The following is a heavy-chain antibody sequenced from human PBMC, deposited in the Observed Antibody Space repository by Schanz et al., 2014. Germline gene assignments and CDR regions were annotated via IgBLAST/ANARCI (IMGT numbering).Heavy chain of an antibody. D-gene: IGHD1-26*01. CDR2: INPTDGTS. CDR3: AKGRGSYGDGFDI. J-gene: IGHJ3*02. V-gene: IGHV1-46*01. CDR1: GFTFTRYY. Sequence: QMQLLQSGAEVKKPGAPVRLPCKTSGFTFTRYYMHWVRQAPGQGLEWMGIINPTDGTSTYAQKFQGRVTMTRDTSTSTVYLELSSLRSEDTAVYYCAKGRGSYGDGFDIWGQGTMVTVS.